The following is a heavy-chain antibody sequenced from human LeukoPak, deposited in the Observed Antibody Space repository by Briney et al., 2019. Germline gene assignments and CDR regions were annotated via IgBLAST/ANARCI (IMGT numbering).Heavy chain of an antibody. CDR3: AKDRCSTTNCYGGIDY. CDR1: GFTFSSYG. J-gene: IGHJ4*02. D-gene: IGHD2-2*01. V-gene: IGHV3-23*01. CDR2: ISGSGGST. Sequence: GGTLRLSCAASGFTFSSYGMSWVRQAPGKGLEWVSAISGSGGSTYYADSVKGRFTISRDNSKNTLYLQMNSLRADDTAVYYCAKDRCSTTNCYGGIDYWGQGTLVTVSS.